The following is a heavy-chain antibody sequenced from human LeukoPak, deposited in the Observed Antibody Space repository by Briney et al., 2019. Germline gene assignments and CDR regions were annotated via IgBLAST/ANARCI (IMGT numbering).Heavy chain of an antibody. Sequence: SETLSLTCTVSGGSISSYYWSWIRQPAGKGLEWIGRIYTSGSTNYNPSLKSRVTMSVDTSKNQFSLKLSSVTAADTAVYYCARDSRAGYYYYYMDVWGKGTTVTVSS. J-gene: IGHJ6*03. CDR3: ARDSRAGYYYYYMDV. CDR1: GGSISSYY. CDR2: IYTSGST. V-gene: IGHV4-4*07. D-gene: IGHD6-19*01.